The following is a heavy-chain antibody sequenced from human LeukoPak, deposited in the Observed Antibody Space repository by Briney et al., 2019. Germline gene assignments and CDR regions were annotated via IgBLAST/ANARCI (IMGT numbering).Heavy chain of an antibody. CDR3: ARDVDIVATVWFDP. CDR2: IYYSGNT. D-gene: IGHD5-12*01. J-gene: IGHJ5*02. CDR1: GGSISSGGHY. V-gene: IGHV4-31*03. Sequence: SETLSLTCTVSGGSISSGGHYWNWFRQHPGKGLEWIGYIYYSGNTFYNPSLKSRVSISVDTSKNQFSLKLSSVTAADTAVYYCARDVDIVATVWFDPWGQGTLVTVSS.